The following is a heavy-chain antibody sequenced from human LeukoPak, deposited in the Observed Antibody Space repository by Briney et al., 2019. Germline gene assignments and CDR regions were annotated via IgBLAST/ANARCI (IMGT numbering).Heavy chain of an antibody. Sequence: GGSLRLSCTASGFTFGDYAMSWFRQAPGKGLEWVGFIRSKAYGGTTEYAASVKGRLTISRDDSKSIAYLQMNSLKTEDTAVYYCTRDLWGSSWMVAYFDYWGQGTLVTVSS. D-gene: IGHD6-13*01. CDR1: GFTFGDYA. J-gene: IGHJ4*02. CDR2: IRSKAYGGTT. CDR3: TRDLWGSSWMVAYFDY. V-gene: IGHV3-49*03.